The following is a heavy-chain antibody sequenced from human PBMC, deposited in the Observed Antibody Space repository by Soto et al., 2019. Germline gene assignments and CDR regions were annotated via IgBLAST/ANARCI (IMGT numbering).Heavy chain of an antibody. CDR2: ISSSSSTI. D-gene: IGHD2-21*01. Sequence: GGSLRLSCAASGFTFSSYSMNWVHQAPGKGLEWVSYISSSSSTIYYADSVKGRFTISRDNAKNSLYLQMNSLRDEDTAVYYCARDGDSYYYYYGMDVWGQGTTVTVSS. CDR1: GFTFSSYS. J-gene: IGHJ6*02. V-gene: IGHV3-48*02. CDR3: ARDGDSYYYYYGMDV.